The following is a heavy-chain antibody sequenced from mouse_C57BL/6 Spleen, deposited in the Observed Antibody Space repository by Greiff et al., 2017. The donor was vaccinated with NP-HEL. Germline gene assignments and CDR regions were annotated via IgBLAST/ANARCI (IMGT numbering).Heavy chain of an antibody. Sequence: EVQLVESGGDLVKPGGSLKLSCAASGFTFSSYGMSWVSQTPDKRLEWVATISSGGSYTYYPDSVKGRFPFSRDNAKNTLYQQSSSLESEDTAMYYCASYGSSYCFAYWGQGTLVTVSA. CDR2: ISSGGSYT. CDR1: GFTFSSYG. D-gene: IGHD1-1*01. V-gene: IGHV5-6*01. CDR3: ASYGSSYCFAY. J-gene: IGHJ3*01.